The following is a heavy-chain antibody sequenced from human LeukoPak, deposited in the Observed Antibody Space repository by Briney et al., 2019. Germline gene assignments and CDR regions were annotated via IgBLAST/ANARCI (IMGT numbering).Heavy chain of an antibody. Sequence: SETLSLTCTVSGYSINNDYSWGWIRQPPGKGLEWIGTMSHSGSTYYNPSLKSRVTISVDTSKNQFSLKLSSVTAADTAVYYCARVRQQLVMNWGQGTLVTVSS. CDR2: MSHSGST. J-gene: IGHJ4*02. CDR3: ARVRQQLVMN. V-gene: IGHV4-38-2*02. CDR1: GYSINNDYS. D-gene: IGHD6-13*01.